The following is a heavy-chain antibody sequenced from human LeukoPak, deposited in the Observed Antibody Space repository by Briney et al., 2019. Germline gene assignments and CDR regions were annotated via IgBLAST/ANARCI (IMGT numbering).Heavy chain of an antibody. J-gene: IGHJ4*02. CDR2: IYWDDQK. CDR1: GFSVSTIGVG. D-gene: IGHD2-15*01. CDR3: AYRVLASGVLGY. V-gene: IGHV2-5*02. Sequence: SGPTLVKPTQTPTLTCSLSGFSVSTIGVGVSWIRQPPGKALEWLANIYWDDQKFYNVSLRSRLTITKDASKNEVVLTMTNMDPVDTATYFCAYRVLASGVLGYWGRGTLVTVSS.